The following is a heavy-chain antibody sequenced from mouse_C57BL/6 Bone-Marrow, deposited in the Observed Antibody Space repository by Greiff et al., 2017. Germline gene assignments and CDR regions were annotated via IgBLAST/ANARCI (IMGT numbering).Heavy chain of an antibody. J-gene: IGHJ1*03. D-gene: IGHD1-1*01. CDR2: IWSDGST. V-gene: IGHV2-6*03. CDR1: GFSLTSYG. Sequence: VKVVESGPGLVAPSQSLSITCTVSGFSLTSYGVHWVRQPPGKGLEWLVVIWSDGSTTYNSALKSRLSISKDNSKSQVFLKMNSLQTDDTAMYYCARSLYYGSNHWYFDVWGTGTTVTVSS. CDR3: ARSLYYGSNHWYFDV.